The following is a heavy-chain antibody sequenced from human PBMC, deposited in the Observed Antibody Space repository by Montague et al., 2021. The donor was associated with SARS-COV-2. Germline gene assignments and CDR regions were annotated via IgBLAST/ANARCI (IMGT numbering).Heavy chain of an antibody. CDR3: ARGRQHFNMIVVVMAGGEYYFDY. CDR2: INHRGTS. CDR1: SGSFSDNY. J-gene: IGHJ4*02. Sequence: SETLSLTCAVYSGSFSDNYWSWIRKPPGKGLEWIGEINHRGTSNYNPSLKSRVSISVDTSKNQFSLYLGPVTAADTAVYYCARGRQHFNMIVVVMAGGEYYFDYWGQGTLVTVSS. V-gene: IGHV4-34*01. D-gene: IGHD3-22*01.